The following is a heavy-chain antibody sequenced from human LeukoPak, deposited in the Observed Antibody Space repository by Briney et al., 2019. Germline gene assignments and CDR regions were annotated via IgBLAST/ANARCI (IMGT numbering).Heavy chain of an antibody. CDR1: DGSIRSDDYY. Sequence: PSETLSLTCTVSDGSIRSDDYYWSWIRQPPGKGLEWIGYIYYSGSTYYNPSLKSRVTMSIDTSKQQFSLKLSSVTAADTAVYYCARAVTVGYDYDYWGQGTLVTVSS. J-gene: IGHJ4*02. V-gene: IGHV4-30-4*01. CDR2: IYYSGST. CDR3: ARAVTVGYDYDY. D-gene: IGHD4-23*01.